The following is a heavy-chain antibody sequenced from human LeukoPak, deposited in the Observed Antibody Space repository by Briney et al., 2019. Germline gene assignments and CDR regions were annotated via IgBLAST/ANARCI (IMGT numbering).Heavy chain of an antibody. V-gene: IGHV3-74*01. CDR2: INYDGTTT. J-gene: IGHJ4*02. Sequence: GGSLRLSCAASGFNFSSYWMHWVRQAPGKGLVWISRINYDGTTTSYADSVKGRFTISRDNAKNTLYLQMNSLRAEDTAVYYCATSRRGWRSYFRYYFDYWGQGTLVTVSS. D-gene: IGHD1-26*01. CDR3: ATSRRGWRSYFRYYFDY. CDR1: GFNFSSYW.